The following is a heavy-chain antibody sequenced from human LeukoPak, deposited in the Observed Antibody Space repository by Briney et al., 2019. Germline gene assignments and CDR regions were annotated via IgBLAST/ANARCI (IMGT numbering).Heavy chain of an antibody. V-gene: IGHV4-39*01. CDR3: AGRYSNYEYYFDY. Sequence: SETLSLTCTVSGGSISSSSYYWGWLRQPPGKGLEWIGSIYYSGSTYYNPSLKSRFTISVDTSKNQFSLKLSSVTAADTAVYYCAGRYSNYEYYFDYWGQGTLVTVSS. CDR2: IYYSGST. J-gene: IGHJ4*02. CDR1: GGSISSSSYY. D-gene: IGHD4-11*01.